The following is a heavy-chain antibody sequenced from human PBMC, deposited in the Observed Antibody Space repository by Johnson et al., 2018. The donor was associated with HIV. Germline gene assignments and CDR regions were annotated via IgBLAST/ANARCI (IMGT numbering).Heavy chain of an antibody. CDR2: NSGGKEDT. Sequence: VQLVESGGALVRPGGSLNLSCLAPGFAFFDHAMIWVRQAPGKGLEWSSFNSGGKEDTYYEDSVKGRFTISRDNSKTTLYLQMNSLRDEDTAVYYCANSLLLDAFNIWGQGTMVTVSS. CDR1: GFAFFDHA. V-gene: IGHV3-23*04. CDR3: ANSLLLDAFNI. J-gene: IGHJ3*02.